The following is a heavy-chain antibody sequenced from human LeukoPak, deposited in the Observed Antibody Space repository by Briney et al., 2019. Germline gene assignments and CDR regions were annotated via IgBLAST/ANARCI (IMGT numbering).Heavy chain of an antibody. CDR3: VREDTPATANY. J-gene: IGHJ4*02. V-gene: IGHV3-23*01. Sequence: GGSLRLSCAASGFNFANHAMSWVRQTPGKGLEWVSAISGGGDITYYADSVTGRFTISRDNSKDTLFLQMHSLRAGDTAVYYCVREDTPATANYWGQGTLVTISS. CDR1: GFNFANHA. D-gene: IGHD2-21*02. CDR2: ISGGGDIT.